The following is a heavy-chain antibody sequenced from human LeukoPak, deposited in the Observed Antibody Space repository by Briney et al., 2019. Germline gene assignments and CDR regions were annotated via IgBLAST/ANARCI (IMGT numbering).Heavy chain of an antibody. J-gene: IGHJ3*02. CDR3: ARSRFLEWLLPNDAFDI. CDR1: GGTFSSYT. Sequence: SVKVSCKASGGTFSSYTISWVRQATGQGLEWMGRIIPILGIANYAQKFQGRVTITADKSTSTAYMELSSLRSEDTAVYYCARSRFLEWLLPNDAFDIWGQGTMVTVSS. CDR2: IIPILGIA. V-gene: IGHV1-69*02. D-gene: IGHD3-3*01.